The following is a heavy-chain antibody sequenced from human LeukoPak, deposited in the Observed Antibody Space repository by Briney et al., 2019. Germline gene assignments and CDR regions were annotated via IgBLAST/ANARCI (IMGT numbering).Heavy chain of an antibody. Sequence: PGGSLRLSCAASGFTFSSYEMNWVRQAPGKGLEWVGRIKSKTDGGTTDYAAPVKGRFTISRDDSKNTLYLQMNSLKTEDTAVYYCTTHPRYDILTGPIDYWGQGTLVTVSS. D-gene: IGHD3-9*01. CDR2: IKSKTDGGTT. J-gene: IGHJ4*02. CDR3: TTHPRYDILTGPIDY. V-gene: IGHV3-15*01. CDR1: GFTFSSYE.